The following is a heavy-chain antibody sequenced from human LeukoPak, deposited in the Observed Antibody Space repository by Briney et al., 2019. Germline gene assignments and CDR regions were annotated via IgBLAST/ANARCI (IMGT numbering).Heavy chain of an antibody. J-gene: IGHJ4*02. V-gene: IGHV4-61*01. Sequence: PSETLSLTCTVSGGSVSSGSYYWSWIRQPPGKGLEWIGYIYYSGSTNYNPSLKSRVTISVDTSKNQFSLKLSSVTAADTAVHYCAREDYAYFDYWGQGTLVTVSS. CDR2: IYYSGST. D-gene: IGHD4-17*01. CDR3: AREDYAYFDY. CDR1: GGSVSSGSYY.